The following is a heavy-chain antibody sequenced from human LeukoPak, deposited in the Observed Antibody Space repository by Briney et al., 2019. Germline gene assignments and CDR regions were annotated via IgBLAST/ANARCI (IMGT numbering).Heavy chain of an antibody. D-gene: IGHD5-24*01. CDR3: ARGGEMGRDFDY. CDR1: GFTFSSYS. CDR2: ISSSSSYI. V-gene: IGHV3-21*01. J-gene: IGHJ4*02. Sequence: PGGSLRLSCAASGFTFSSYSMNWVRQAPGKGLEWVSSISSSSSYIYYADSVKGRFTISRDNAKNSLYLQMNSLRAEDTAVYYCARGGEMGRDFDYWGQGTLVTVSS.